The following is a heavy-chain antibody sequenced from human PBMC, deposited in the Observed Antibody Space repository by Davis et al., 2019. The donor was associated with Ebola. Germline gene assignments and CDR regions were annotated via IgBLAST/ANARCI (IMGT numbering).Heavy chain of an antibody. CDR2: ISESGLTI. Sequence: GESLKISCVVSGFTFGDYPMNWVRQAPGKGLDWVAYISESGLTIYYSDSVKGRFTISRDNSKNTLYLQMNSLRAEDTAVYYCAKNDYSGWYLGFFDYWGQGTLVTVSS. D-gene: IGHD6-19*01. J-gene: IGHJ4*02. CDR1: GFTFGDYP. V-gene: IGHV3-23*01. CDR3: AKNDYSGWYLGFFDY.